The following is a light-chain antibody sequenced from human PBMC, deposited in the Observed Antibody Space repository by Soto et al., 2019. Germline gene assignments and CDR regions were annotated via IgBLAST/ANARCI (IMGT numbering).Light chain of an antibody. Sequence: QSVLTQPPSVSAAPRQKVTISCSGSTSNIEDNYVSWYQQLPGAAPRLLIYDNDERPAGIPDRFSGSKSGTSATLDITGLQTGDEADYYCGTWDRSLSAYVFGTGTQLTVL. CDR1: TSNIEDNY. CDR2: DND. CDR3: GTWDRSLSAYV. J-gene: IGLJ1*01. V-gene: IGLV1-51*01.